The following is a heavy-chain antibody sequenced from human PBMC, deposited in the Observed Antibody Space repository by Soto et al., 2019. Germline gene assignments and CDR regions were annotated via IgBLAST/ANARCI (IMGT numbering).Heavy chain of an antibody. D-gene: IGHD3-16*01. CDR3: ARHRGQIMITFGGVNFFDY. CDR2: IYYSGST. Sequence: SETLSLTCTVSGGSISSSSYYWGWIRQPPGKGLEWIGSIYYSGSTYYNPSLKSRVTISVDTSKNQFSLKLSSVTAADTAVYYCARHRGQIMITFGGVNFFDYWGQGTLVTVSS. J-gene: IGHJ4*02. CDR1: GGSISSSSYY. V-gene: IGHV4-39*01.